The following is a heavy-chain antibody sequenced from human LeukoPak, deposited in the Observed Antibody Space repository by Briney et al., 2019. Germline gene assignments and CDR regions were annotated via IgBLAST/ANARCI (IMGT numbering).Heavy chain of an antibody. V-gene: IGHV1-8*01. Sequence: ASVKVSCKASGYTFTSYDINWVRQATGQGLEWMGWMNPNSGNTGYAQKFQGRVTMTRNTSISTAYMELSSLRSEDTDVYYCARGGGYCSSTSCYTYYYYMDVWGKGTTVTVSS. CDR2: MNPNSGNT. D-gene: IGHD2-2*02. J-gene: IGHJ6*03. CDR1: GYTFTSYD. CDR3: ARGGGYCSSTSCYTYYYYMDV.